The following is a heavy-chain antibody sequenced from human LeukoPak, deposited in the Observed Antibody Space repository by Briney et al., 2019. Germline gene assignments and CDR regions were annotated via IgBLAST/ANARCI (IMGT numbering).Heavy chain of an antibody. Sequence: ASVKVSCKTSGYSFTDYYMHWVRQAPGQGLEWMGWINLNSGGTSSAQKFQGRVTMTRDTSITTVYMEVSWLTSDDTAIYYCARADRLHGGPYLIGPWGQGTLVTVSS. V-gene: IGHV1-2*02. CDR3: ARADRLHGGPYLIGP. J-gene: IGHJ5*02. CDR2: INLNSGGT. D-gene: IGHD2-21*01. CDR1: GYSFTDYY.